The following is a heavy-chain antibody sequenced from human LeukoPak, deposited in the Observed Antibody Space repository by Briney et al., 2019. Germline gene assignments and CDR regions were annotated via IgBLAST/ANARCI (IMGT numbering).Heavy chain of an antibody. CDR2: INPNSGGT. V-gene: IGHV1-2*06. Sequence: ASVKVSCKASGYTFTGYYMHWVRQAPGQGLEWMGRINPNSGGTNYAQKFQGRVTMTRDTSISTAYMEQSRLRSDDTAVYYCARGYCRGGSCYSVDYWGQGTLVTVSS. CDR3: ARGYCRGGSCYSVDY. D-gene: IGHD2-15*01. CDR1: GYTFTGYY. J-gene: IGHJ4*02.